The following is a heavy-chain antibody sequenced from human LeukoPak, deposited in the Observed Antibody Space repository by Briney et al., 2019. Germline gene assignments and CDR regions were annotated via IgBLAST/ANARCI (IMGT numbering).Heavy chain of an antibody. V-gene: IGHV1-46*01. D-gene: IGHD3-16*01. CDR2: INPSGGST. Sequence: ASVKVSCKASGGTFSSYAISWVRQAPGQGLEWMGIINPSGGSTSYAQKFQGRVTMTRHMSTSTVYMELSSLRSEDTAVYYCARHFQGGDSSYMDVWGKGTTVTVSS. CDR3: ARHFQGGDSSYMDV. J-gene: IGHJ6*03. CDR1: GGTFSSYA.